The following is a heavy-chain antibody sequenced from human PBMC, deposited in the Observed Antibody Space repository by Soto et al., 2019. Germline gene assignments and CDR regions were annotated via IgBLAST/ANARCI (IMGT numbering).Heavy chain of an antibody. CDR2: ISGSGRST. J-gene: IGHJ4*02. CDR3: AKEQKDSSTWSELNY. Sequence: GGSLRLSCTASGFTFGDYAMSWFRQAPGKGLEWVSAISGSGRSTYYADSVKGRFTISRDNSKNTLYLQMNSLRAEDTAVYYCAKEQKDSSTWSELNYWGQGTLVTVSS. D-gene: IGHD6-13*01. V-gene: IGHV3-23*01. CDR1: GFTFGDYA.